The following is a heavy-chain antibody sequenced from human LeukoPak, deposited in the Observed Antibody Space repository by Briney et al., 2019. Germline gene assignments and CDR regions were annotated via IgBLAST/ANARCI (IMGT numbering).Heavy chain of an antibody. CDR3: ARMDPSGFDY. CDR2: ISYDGSNK. CDR1: GFTFSSYA. J-gene: IGHJ4*02. D-gene: IGHD3/OR15-3a*01. Sequence: PGGSLRLSCAASGFTFSSYAMHWVRQAPGKGLEWVAVISYDGSNKYYADSVKGRFSISRDNSKNTLYLQMNSLRAEDTAVYYCARMDPSGFDYWGQGTLVTVSS. V-gene: IGHV3-30*04.